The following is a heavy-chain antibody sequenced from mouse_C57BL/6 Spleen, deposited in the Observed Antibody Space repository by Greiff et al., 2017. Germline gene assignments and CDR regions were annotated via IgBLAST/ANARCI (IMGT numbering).Heavy chain of an antibody. J-gene: IGHJ2*01. Sequence: EVKLLESGPGLVKPSQSLSLSCSVTGYPITSGYYWNWIRQFPGNKLEWMGYISYDGSNNYNPSLKNRISITRDTSKNQFFLKLNSVTTEDTATCYWARVANWDVGYWGQGTTLTGSS. CDR1: GYPITSGYY. D-gene: IGHD4-1*01. V-gene: IGHV3-6*01. CDR3: ARVANWDVGY. CDR2: ISYDGSN.